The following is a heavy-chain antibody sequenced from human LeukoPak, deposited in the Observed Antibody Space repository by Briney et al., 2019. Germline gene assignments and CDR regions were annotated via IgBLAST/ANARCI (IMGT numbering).Heavy chain of an antibody. J-gene: IGHJ4*02. Sequence: SETLSLTCAVYGGSFSGYYWSWIRHPPGKGLEWIGEINHSGSTNYNPSLKSRVTISVDTSKNQFSLKLSSVTAADTAVYYCARVVATNLDYWGQGTLVTVSS. CDR3: ARVVATNLDY. V-gene: IGHV4-34*01. CDR2: INHSGST. D-gene: IGHD5-12*01. CDR1: GGSFSGYY.